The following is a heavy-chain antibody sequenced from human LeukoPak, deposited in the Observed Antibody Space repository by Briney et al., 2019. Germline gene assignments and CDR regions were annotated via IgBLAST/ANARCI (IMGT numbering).Heavy chain of an antibody. CDR3: AKTGAVVIVYYFDS. CDR2: ISGSGGST. Sequence: GGSLRLSCAASGFTFSSYGMSWVRQAPGKGLEWVSAISGSGGSTYYADSVKGRFTISRDNSKNTLYLQMNSLRAEDTAVYYCAKTGAVVIVYYFDSWGQGTLVTVSS. D-gene: IGHD3-22*01. J-gene: IGHJ4*02. V-gene: IGHV3-23*01. CDR1: GFTFSSYG.